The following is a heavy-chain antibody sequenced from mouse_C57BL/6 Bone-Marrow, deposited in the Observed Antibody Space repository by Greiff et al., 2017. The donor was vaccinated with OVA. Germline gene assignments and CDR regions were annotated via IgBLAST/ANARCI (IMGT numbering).Heavy chain of an antibody. D-gene: IGHD3-2*02. Sequence: EVQLVESGPVLVKPGASVKMSCKASGYTFTDYYMNWVKQSHGKSLEWIGVINPYNGGTSYNQKFKGKATLTVDKSSSTAYMELNSLTSEDSAVYYCVDSSGYYAMDYWGQGTSVTVSS. J-gene: IGHJ4*01. CDR3: VDSSGYYAMDY. CDR2: INPYNGGT. CDR1: GYTFTDYY. V-gene: IGHV1-19*01.